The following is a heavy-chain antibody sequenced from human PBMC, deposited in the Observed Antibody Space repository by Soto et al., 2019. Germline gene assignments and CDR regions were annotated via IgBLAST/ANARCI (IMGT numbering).Heavy chain of an antibody. J-gene: IGHJ5*02. D-gene: IGHD2-2*01. CDR1: GFAFINFA. CDR2: ISGTDDST. Sequence: PCGSLRRSWAAVGFAFINFAISCVRHPPFEGSERLSSISGTDDSTYYADSVKARFTISRDNARNTVCLHWNNRRADHTAMYYCAKSSRQYAAAIQAFFDPGGLGTLVTVSS. CDR3: AKSSRQYAAAIQAFFDP. V-gene: IGHV3-23*01.